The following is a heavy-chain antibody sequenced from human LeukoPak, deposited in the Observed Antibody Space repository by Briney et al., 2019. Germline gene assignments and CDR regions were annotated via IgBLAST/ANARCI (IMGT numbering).Heavy chain of an antibody. CDR2: IKQDGNEK. D-gene: IGHD3-3*02. V-gene: IGHV3-7*01. CDR3: ARVGAFRIYDY. J-gene: IGHJ4*02. Sequence: GGSLRLSCAASGFTFSSYWMTWVRQAPGKGLEWVASIKQDGNEKYYVDSVKGRFTISRDNARNSLYLQMSSLRADDTAVYYCARVGAFRIYDYWGQGTLVAVSS. CDR1: GFTFSSYW.